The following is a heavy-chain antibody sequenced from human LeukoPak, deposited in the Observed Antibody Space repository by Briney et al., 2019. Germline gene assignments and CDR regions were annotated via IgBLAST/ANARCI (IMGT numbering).Heavy chain of an antibody. CDR1: GYTFTSYG. CDR2: ISAYNGNT. CDR3: ARDRYYDSSGYTVYAFDI. J-gene: IGHJ3*02. D-gene: IGHD3-22*01. Sequence: ASVKVSCKASGYTFTSYGISWVRQAPGQGLEWLGWISAYNGNTNYAQTLQGRVTMTTDTSTSTAYMELRSLRSDATAVYYCARDRYYDSSGYTVYAFDIWGQGTMVTVSS. V-gene: IGHV1-18*01.